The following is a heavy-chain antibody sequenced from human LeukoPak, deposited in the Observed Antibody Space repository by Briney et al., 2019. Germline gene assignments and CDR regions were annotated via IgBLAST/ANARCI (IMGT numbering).Heavy chain of an antibody. CDR1: GYTFTSYG. J-gene: IGHJ4*02. Sequence: ASVKVSCKASGYTFTSYGISWVRQAPGQGLEWTGWISAYNGNTNYAQKLQGRVTMTTDTSTSTAYMELRSLRSDDTAVYYCARVRAYYYDSSGSPLYYFDYWGQGTLVTVSS. D-gene: IGHD3-22*01. CDR3: ARVRAYYYDSSGSPLYYFDY. CDR2: ISAYNGNT. V-gene: IGHV1-18*01.